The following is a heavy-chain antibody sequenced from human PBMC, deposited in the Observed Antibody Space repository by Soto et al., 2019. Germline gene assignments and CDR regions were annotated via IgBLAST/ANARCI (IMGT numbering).Heavy chain of an antibody. D-gene: IGHD2-2*01. CDR3: AREDSIIIPAVSDF. CDR2: VSKSDYT. CDR1: GFNFDNYG. J-gene: IGHJ4*02. Sequence: GGSLRLSCADSGFNFDNYGINWVRQAPGKGLEWVSSVSKSDYTYYSDSVKGRFTISRDNTKNSVSLQMNTLRAEDTAVYYCAREDSIIIPAVSDFWGQGTLVTVSS. V-gene: IGHV3-21*01.